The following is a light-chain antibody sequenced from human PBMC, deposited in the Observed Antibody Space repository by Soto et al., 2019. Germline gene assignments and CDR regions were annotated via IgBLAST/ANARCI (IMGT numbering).Light chain of an antibody. CDR1: QGIGND. CDR3: LQDYVYPWT. V-gene: IGKV1-6*01. J-gene: IGKJ1*01. Sequence: AIQVTQSPSSLSASVGDRVTISCRASQGIGNDLGWYQQKPGKAPKLLIYEPPTLQTGVASRFSGSGSGADFTLTISSLQPEDFATYYCLQDYVYPWTFGQGTKVEVK. CDR2: EPP.